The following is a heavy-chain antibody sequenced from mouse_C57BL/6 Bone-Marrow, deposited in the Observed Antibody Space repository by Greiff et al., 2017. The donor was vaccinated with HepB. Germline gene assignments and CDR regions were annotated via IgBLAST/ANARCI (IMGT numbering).Heavy chain of an antibody. CDR3: ARGFAY. J-gene: IGHJ3*01. Sequence: EVNLVESGGDLVKPGGSLKLSCAASGFTFSSYGMSWVRQTPDKRLEWVATISSGGSYTYYPDSVKGRFTISRDNAKNTLYLQMSSLKSEDTAMYYCARGFAYWCQGTLVTVSA. V-gene: IGHV5-6*01. CDR1: GFTFSSYG. CDR2: ISSGGSYT.